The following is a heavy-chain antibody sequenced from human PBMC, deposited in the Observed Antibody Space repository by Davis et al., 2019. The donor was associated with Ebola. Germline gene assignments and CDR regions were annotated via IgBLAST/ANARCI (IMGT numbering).Heavy chain of an antibody. CDR2: IYTSGST. J-gene: IGHJ6*02. CDR3: ARDGYNSWLFHDETYYYYYGMDV. CDR1: GGSISSYY. Sequence: SETLSLTCTVSGGSISSYYWSWIRQPAGKGLEWIGRIYTSGSTNYNPSLKSRVTMSVDTSKNQFSLKLSSVTAADTAVYYCARDGYNSWLFHDETYYYYYGMDVWGQGTTVTVSS. V-gene: IGHV4-4*07. D-gene: IGHD5-24*01.